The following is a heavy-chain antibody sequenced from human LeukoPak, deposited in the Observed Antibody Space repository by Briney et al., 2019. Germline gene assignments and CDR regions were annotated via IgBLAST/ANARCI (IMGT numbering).Heavy chain of an antibody. CDR2: INPSGGST. Sequence: GASVKVSCKASGYTFTSYYMHWVRQAPGQGLEWMGIINPSGGSTSYAQKFQGRVTMTRDTSTSTVYMELSSLRSEDTAVYYCARDRRIVVVPAAIHYYYYYGMDVWGQVTTVTVSS. CDR3: ARDRRIVVVPAAIHYYYYYGMDV. V-gene: IGHV1-46*01. J-gene: IGHJ6*02. D-gene: IGHD2-2*02. CDR1: GYTFTSYY.